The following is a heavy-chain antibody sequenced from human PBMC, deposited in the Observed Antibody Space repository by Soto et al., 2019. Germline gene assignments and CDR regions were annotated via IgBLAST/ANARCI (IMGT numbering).Heavy chain of an antibody. CDR3: ARTSEYFSRIFDS. V-gene: IGHV4-59*11. J-gene: IGHJ4*02. CDR1: GGSISGHF. D-gene: IGHD2-2*01. Sequence: QVQLQESGPGQANPSETLSLTCTVSGGSISGHFWSWIRQPPGKGLEWIGDISYSGSTYYHPSLKSRVTISLDTSKNQFSLQLSSVTAADTAMYYCARTSEYFSRIFDSWGQGTLVTVSS. CDR2: ISYSGST.